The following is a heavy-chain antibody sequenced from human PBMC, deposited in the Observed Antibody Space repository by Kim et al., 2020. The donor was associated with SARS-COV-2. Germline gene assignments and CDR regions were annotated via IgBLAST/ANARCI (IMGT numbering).Heavy chain of an antibody. D-gene: IGHD3-9*01. CDR3: ARDRLRYFDWLRHYGMDV. CDR2: IIPIFGTA. Sequence: SVKVSCKASGGTFSSYAISWVRQAPGQGLEWMGGIIPIFGTANYAQKFQGRVTITADESTSTAYMELSSLRSEDTAVYYCARDRLRYFDWLRHYGMDVWGQGTTVTVSS. J-gene: IGHJ6*02. CDR1: GGTFSSYA. V-gene: IGHV1-69*13.